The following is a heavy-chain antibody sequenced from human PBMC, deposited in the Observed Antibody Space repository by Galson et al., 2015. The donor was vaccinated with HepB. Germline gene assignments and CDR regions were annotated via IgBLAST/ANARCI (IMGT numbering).Heavy chain of an antibody. D-gene: IGHD3-10*01. J-gene: IGHJ5*02. CDR2: VFSGGSLAADSS. CDR1: GFSVRSNY. V-gene: IGHV3-53*01. Sequence: SLRLSCAASGFSVRSNYMTWVRQAPGKGLEWVSVVFSGGSLAADSSYYADSVKGRFTISRDNDKNTINLQMNNLRAEDTAIYYCARDRGRGHVDWFDPWGQGALVTVSS. CDR3: ARDRGRGHVDWFDP.